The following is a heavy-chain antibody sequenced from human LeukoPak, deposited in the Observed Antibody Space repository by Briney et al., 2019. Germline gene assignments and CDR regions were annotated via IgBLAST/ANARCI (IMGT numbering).Heavy chain of an antibody. J-gene: IGHJ5*02. Sequence: GGSLRLSCAASGLTFSRYWMHWVRQVPGKGPVWVSRINIDGSSTSYAGSVKGRFTISRDNAKNTLYLQMNSLRAEDAAVYYCARDPQTEYWFDPWGQGTLATVSS. CDR3: ARDPQTEYWFDP. V-gene: IGHV3-74*01. CDR2: INIDGSST. CDR1: GLTFSRYW.